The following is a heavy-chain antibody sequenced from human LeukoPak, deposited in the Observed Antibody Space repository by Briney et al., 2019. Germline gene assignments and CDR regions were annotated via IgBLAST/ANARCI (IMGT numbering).Heavy chain of an antibody. Sequence: GGFLRLSCAASGFTFSSYSMTWVRQAPGKGLEWVSYISGSSSTIYYADSVKGRFTISRDNAKNSLYLQMNSLRVEDTAVYYCARDLRGTGYNFDYWGQGTLVTVSS. CDR1: GFTFSSYS. V-gene: IGHV3-48*04. D-gene: IGHD3/OR15-3a*01. CDR2: ISGSSSTI. CDR3: ARDLRGTGYNFDY. J-gene: IGHJ4*02.